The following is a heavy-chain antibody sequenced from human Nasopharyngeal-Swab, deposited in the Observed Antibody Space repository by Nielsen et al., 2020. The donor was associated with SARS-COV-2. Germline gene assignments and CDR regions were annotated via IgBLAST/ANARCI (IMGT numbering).Heavy chain of an antibody. Sequence: SETLSLTCTVPGGSISGYYRSWIRQPPGKGLEWIGHIFYSGSTTYNPSLRRRVTISVDTSKNQFSLRLSSVTAADTAVYFCARRGNSYGGNWFDSWGLGSLVVVSS. J-gene: IGHJ5*01. D-gene: IGHD2/OR15-2a*01. V-gene: IGHV4-59*01. CDR3: ARRGNSYGGNWFDS. CDR1: GGSISGYY. CDR2: IFYSGST.